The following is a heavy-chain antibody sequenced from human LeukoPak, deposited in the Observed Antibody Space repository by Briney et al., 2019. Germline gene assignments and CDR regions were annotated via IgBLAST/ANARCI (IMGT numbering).Heavy chain of an antibody. CDR1: GFTFSSYA. V-gene: IGHV3-30-3*01. D-gene: IGHD2-21*01. Sequence: GRPRRLSGAAPGFTFSSYAMHWVRQAQGKGLEWVAVISYDGSNKYYADSVKGRFTISRDNSKNTLYLQMNSLRAEDTAVYYCARDIGGDDYWGQGTLVTVSS. CDR2: ISYDGSNK. J-gene: IGHJ4*02. CDR3: ARDIGGDDY.